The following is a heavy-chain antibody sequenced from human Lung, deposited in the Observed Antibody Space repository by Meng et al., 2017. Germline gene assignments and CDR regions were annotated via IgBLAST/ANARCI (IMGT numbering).Heavy chain of an antibody. CDR1: GGSISGSS. J-gene: IGHJ4*02. V-gene: IGHV4-34*01. CDR2: INHGGST. CDR3: ARERHSTIIRGVIDF. D-gene: IGHD3-10*01. Sequence: QGQRKQWGAGRWRPSETLSLPCAVYGGSISGSSWSWIRQSPAKGLEWIGKINHGGSTNYDPSLESRVTISVDTPKNQFSLRLTSMTVADTAVYYCARERHSTIIRGVIDFWGQGALVTVSS.